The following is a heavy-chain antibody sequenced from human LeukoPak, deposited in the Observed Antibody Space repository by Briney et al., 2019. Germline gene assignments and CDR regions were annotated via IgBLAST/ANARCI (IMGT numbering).Heavy chain of an antibody. Sequence: EASVKVSCNASGYTFTGYYMHWVRQAPGQGLEWMGWINPNSGGTNYAQKFQGRVTMTRDTSISTAYMELSRLRSDDTAVYYCARGQAAMALGVEIWGQGTLVTVSS. CDR1: GYTFTGYY. D-gene: IGHD2-2*01. J-gene: IGHJ4*02. V-gene: IGHV1-2*02. CDR2: INPNSGGT. CDR3: ARGQAAMALGVEI.